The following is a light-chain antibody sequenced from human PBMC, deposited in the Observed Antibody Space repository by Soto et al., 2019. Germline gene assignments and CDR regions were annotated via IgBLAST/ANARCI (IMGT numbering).Light chain of an antibody. J-gene: IGLJ2*01. V-gene: IGLV2-14*03. Sequence: QSALTQPASVSGSPGQSITISCTGTSSDVGGYNYVSWYQHHPGKAPKLMIYDVSNRPSGVSNRFSGSKSGNTASLNISGLQAEDEADYYCSSYTGSSTVVFGGGTKLTVL. CDR1: SSDVGGYNY. CDR2: DVS. CDR3: SSYTGSSTVV.